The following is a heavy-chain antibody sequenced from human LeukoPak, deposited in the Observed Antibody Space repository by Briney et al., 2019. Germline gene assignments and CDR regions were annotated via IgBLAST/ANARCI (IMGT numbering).Heavy chain of an antibody. J-gene: IGHJ4*02. V-gene: IGHV3-30*02. CDR2: IQNDGGNE. CDR3: ARAVVAELLYYFDY. CDR1: GFTFSTFH. Sequence: GGSLRLSCATSGFTFSTFHMHWVRQAPGGVPEWVAFIQNDGGNEYYGDSVKGRFTISRDNAKNSLYLQMNSLRAEDTAVYYCARAVVAELLYYFDYWGQGTLVTVSS. D-gene: IGHD1-26*01.